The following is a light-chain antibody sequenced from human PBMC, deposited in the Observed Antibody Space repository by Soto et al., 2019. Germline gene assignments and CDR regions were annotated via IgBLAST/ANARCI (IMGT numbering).Light chain of an antibody. CDR2: DAS. J-gene: IGKJ4*01. V-gene: IGKV3-11*01. CDR1: QSVSSY. CDR3: QQRSSWRPLT. Sequence: EIVLTQSPATLSLSPGERATLSCRASQSVSSYLAWYQQKPGQTPRLLIYDASNRATGIPARFSGSGSGTDFTLTISSREPEDFAVYYCQQRSSWRPLTFSGGTKVEIK.